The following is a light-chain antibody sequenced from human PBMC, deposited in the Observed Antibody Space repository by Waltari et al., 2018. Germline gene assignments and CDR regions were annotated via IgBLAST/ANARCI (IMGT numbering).Light chain of an antibody. V-gene: IGLV1-40*01. CDR2: GNI. Sequence: QSVPPQPPSVSAAPGQRVTIACPGSNSDIGPAHDVHRSQEFPGTAPKPLIYGNINRPSGGPGRFSGSKSGTAASLAITGLRAEDEADYYCQSFDISLSGGVVFGGGTKVTVL. J-gene: IGLJ2*01. CDR1: NSDIGPAHD. CDR3: QSFDISLSGGVV.